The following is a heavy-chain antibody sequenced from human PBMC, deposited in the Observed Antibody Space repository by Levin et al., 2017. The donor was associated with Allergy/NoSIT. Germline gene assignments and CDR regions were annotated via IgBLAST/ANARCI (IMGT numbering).Heavy chain of an antibody. D-gene: IGHD1-26*01. Sequence: ESGPTLVKPTQTLTLTCTFSGFSLSTSGMRVNWIRQPPGKALEWLARIDWDDDKFYNTSLKTRLTISKDTSKNQVVLTMTNMDPVDTATYFCAREDSGYYYAMDGWGQGTTVTVSS. J-gene: IGHJ6*02. CDR2: IDWDDDK. CDR1: GFSLSTSGMR. V-gene: IGHV2-70*04. CDR3: AREDSGYYYAMDG.